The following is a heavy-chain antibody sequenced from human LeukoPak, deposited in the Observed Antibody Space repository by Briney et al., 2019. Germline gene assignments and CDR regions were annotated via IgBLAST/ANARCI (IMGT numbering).Heavy chain of an antibody. CDR1: GYTFTSYY. D-gene: IGHD3-22*01. Sequence: ASVKVSCKASGYTFTSYYMHWVRQAPGQGLEWMGIINPSGGSTSYAQKFQGRVTMTRDTSTSTVYMELSSLRSEDTAVYYCARGWDFRVAGVFVGYDSSPQYYFDYWGQGTLVTVSS. CDR3: ARGWDFRVAGVFVGYDSSPQYYFDY. CDR2: INPSGGST. V-gene: IGHV1-46*01. J-gene: IGHJ4*02.